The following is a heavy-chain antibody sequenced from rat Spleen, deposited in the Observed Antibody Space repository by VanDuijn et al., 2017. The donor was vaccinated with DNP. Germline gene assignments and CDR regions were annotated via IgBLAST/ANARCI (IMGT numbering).Heavy chain of an antibody. CDR3: ATRGDGYDNWFAY. D-gene: IGHD1-4*01. CDR2: ITSDGGTT. Sequence: EVQLVESGGGLVQPGRSVKLSCAASGFTFSNYDMAWVRQTPKKGLEWVATITSDGGTTDYRDTVKGRVSISRDNAQNTLYLQMSKLGSEDTAIYYCATRGDGYDNWFAYWGQGTLVTVSS. CDR1: GFTFSNYD. J-gene: IGHJ3*01. V-gene: IGHV5-25*01.